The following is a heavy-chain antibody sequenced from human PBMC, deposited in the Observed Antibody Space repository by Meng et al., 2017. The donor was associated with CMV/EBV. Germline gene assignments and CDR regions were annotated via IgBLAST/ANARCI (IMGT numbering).Heavy chain of an antibody. Sequence: SVKVSCKASGGTFSSYTISWVRQAPGQGLEWMGRIIPILGIANYAQKFQGRVTITADKSTSTAYMELSSLRSEGTAVYYCARDRGSSSEEDYWGQGTLVTVSS. CDR3: ARDRGSSSEEDY. CDR2: IIPILGIA. J-gene: IGHJ4*02. D-gene: IGHD6-6*01. CDR1: GGTFSSYT. V-gene: IGHV1-69*04.